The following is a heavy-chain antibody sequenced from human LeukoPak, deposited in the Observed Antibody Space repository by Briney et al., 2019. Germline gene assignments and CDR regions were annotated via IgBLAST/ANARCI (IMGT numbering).Heavy chain of an antibody. CDR1: GGSISSHY. J-gene: IGHJ4*02. V-gene: IGHV4-59*11. D-gene: IGHD4-11*01. CDR2: ISYNGNT. Sequence: SETLSLTCTVSGGSISSHYWSWIRQPPGKGLEWIGYISYNGNTNYNPSLWSRVTMSVDTSKNHLSLNLSSVTAADTAMYYCAGYDHSNYLAYWGQGTLVTVSS. CDR3: AGYDHSNYLAY.